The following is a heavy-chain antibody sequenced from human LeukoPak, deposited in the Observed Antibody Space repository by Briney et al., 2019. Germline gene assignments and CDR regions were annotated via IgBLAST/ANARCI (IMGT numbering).Heavy chain of an antibody. CDR3: ARGDGYSYGYNYYYYMDV. Sequence: SETLSLTCTVSGGSISSGSDYWSWIRQPAGKGLEWIGRIYIRGSTNYNPSLKSRVTISVDTSKNQFSLKLSSVTAADTAVYYCARGDGYSYGYNYYYYMDVWGKGTTVTVSS. CDR2: IYIRGST. D-gene: IGHD5-18*01. CDR1: GGSISSGSDY. J-gene: IGHJ6*03. V-gene: IGHV4-61*02.